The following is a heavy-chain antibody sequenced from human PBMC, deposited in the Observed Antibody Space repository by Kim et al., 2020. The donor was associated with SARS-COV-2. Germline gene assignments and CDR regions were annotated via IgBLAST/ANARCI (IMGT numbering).Heavy chain of an antibody. J-gene: IGHJ4*02. CDR3: ARASSGWYVALDY. Sequence: YAVSVKSRITINPDTSKNQFSLQLNSVTPEDTAVYYCARASSGWYVALDYWGQGTLVTVSS. D-gene: IGHD6-19*01. V-gene: IGHV6-1*01.